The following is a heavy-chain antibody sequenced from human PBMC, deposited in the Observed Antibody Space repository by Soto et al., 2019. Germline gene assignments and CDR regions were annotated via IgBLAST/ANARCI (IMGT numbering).Heavy chain of an antibody. CDR3: ARDGGIVVVPAAYYYYGMDV. V-gene: IGHV1-3*01. Sequence: ASVKVSCKASGYTFTSYAMHWVRQAPGQRLEWMGWINAGNGNTKYSQKFQGRVTIARDTSASTAYMELSSLRSEDTAVYYCARDGGIVVVPAAYYYYGMDVWGQGTTVTVSS. CDR1: GYTFTSYA. CDR2: INAGNGNT. D-gene: IGHD2-2*01. J-gene: IGHJ6*02.